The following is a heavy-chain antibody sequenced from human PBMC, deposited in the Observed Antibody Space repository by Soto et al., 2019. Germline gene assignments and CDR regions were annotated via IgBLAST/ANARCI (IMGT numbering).Heavy chain of an antibody. CDR2: IIPIFGTA. CDR1: GGTFSSYA. V-gene: IGHV1-69*13. J-gene: IGHJ6*02. Sequence: SVKVSCKASGGTFSSYAISWVRQAPGQGLEWMGGIIPIFGTANYAQKFQGRVTITADESTSTAYMELSSLRSEDTAVYYCARDEARSSGGNSDYYYGMDVCGQGTTVTVYS. CDR3: ARDEARSSGGNSDYYYGMDV. D-gene: IGHD2-15*01.